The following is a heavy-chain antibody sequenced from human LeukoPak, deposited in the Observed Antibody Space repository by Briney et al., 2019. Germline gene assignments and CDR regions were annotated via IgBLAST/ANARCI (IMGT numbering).Heavy chain of an antibody. CDR2: IREDGSEK. J-gene: IGHJ4*02. CDR1: GFTFSNAW. Sequence: GGSLRLSCAASGFTFSNAWMSWVRQAPGKGLEWVANIREDGSEKYYVDSVKGRFTVSRDNAKNSLYLQMNSLRAEDTAVYYCARERSYGYYFDYWGQGTLVTVSS. CDR3: ARERSYGYYFDY. D-gene: IGHD5-18*01. V-gene: IGHV3-7*01.